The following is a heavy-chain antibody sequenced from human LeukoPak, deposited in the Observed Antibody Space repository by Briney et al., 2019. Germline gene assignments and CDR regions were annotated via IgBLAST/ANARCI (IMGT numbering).Heavy chain of an antibody. CDR1: GFTFSSYG. V-gene: IGHV3-23*01. D-gene: IGHD1-26*01. CDR2: ISGSGGST. CDR3: ARDPYSGGYGDYYYYYMDV. Sequence: PGGTLGLSCAASGFTFSSYGMSWVRQAPGKGLEWVSAISGSGGSTYYADSVKGRFTISRDNSKNTLYLQMNSLRAEDTAVYYCARDPYSGGYGDYYYYYMDVWGKGTTVTISS. J-gene: IGHJ6*03.